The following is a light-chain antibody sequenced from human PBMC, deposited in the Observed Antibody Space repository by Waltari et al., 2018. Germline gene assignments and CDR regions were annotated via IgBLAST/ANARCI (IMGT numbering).Light chain of an antibody. CDR3: CSYAGSYVWV. CDR2: DVS. J-gene: IGLJ3*02. V-gene: IGLV2-23*02. Sequence: QSALTQPAAVSGSPGQSVTISCTGASSDIGRYDIVSWYQQHPGNAPKLVISDVSKRPSGVSDRFSGSKSGDTASLTISGLQFEDEADYYCCSYAGSYVWVFGGGTRLTVL. CDR1: SSDIGRYDI.